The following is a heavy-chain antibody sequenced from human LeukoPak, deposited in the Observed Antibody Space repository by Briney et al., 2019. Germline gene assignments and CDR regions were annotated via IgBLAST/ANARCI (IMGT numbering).Heavy chain of an antibody. V-gene: IGHV3-30-3*02. CDR2: ISYDGSNK. CDR1: GFTFSSYA. Sequence: GRSLRLSCAASGFTFSSYAMHWVRQAPGKGLEWVAVISYDGSNKYYADSVKGRFTISRDNSKNTLYLQMNSLRAEDTAVYYCAKSDSSSWYGAMDYFDYWGQGTLVTVSS. J-gene: IGHJ4*02. D-gene: IGHD6-13*01. CDR3: AKSDSSSWYGAMDYFDY.